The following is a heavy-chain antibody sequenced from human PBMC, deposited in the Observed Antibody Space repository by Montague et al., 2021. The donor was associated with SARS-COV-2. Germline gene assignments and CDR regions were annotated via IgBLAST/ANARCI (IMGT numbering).Heavy chain of an antibody. D-gene: IGHD2-2*01. Sequence: SETLSLTRTVSGGSVTSGDYYWTWIRQPPGEGLEWIGYIYNTGRTNYNPSLKSRVTISMDTSKNQFSLKVDSVSAADTAVYYCATEMPAYDVFDIWGQGTMVTVSS. J-gene: IGHJ3*02. V-gene: IGHV4-61*08. CDR1: GGSVTSGDYY. CDR2: IYNTGRT. CDR3: ATEMPAYDVFDI.